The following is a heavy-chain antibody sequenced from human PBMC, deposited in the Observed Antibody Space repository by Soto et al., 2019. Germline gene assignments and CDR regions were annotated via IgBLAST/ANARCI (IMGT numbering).Heavy chain of an antibody. Sequence: EVQLVESGGGLVQPGGSLKLSCAASGFTFSGSAMHWVRQASGGGLEWVGRIRTKANNYATRYGASVKGRFTMSRDASKNTAYLEMNSLKTEDTAVYYCTTGEDYDFWSGSVDPWGQGTLVTVSS. CDR1: GFTFSGSA. CDR2: IRTKANNYAT. J-gene: IGHJ5*02. V-gene: IGHV3-73*01. CDR3: TTGEDYDFWSGSVDP. D-gene: IGHD3-3*01.